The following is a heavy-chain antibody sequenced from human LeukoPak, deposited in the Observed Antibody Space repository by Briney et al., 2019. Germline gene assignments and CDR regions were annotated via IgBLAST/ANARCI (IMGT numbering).Heavy chain of an antibody. J-gene: IGHJ6*02. V-gene: IGHV3-21*01. CDR2: ISSSISDI. CDR1: GVTFSIDS. CDR3: AREDYGMDV. Sequence: GGSLRLSCADSGVTFSIDSTNWVRPAPGKGLEWVSSISSSISDIYYADSVKGRFTISRDNAKNSLYVQMNSLRAEDTAVYYCAREDYGMDVWGQGTTVTVSS.